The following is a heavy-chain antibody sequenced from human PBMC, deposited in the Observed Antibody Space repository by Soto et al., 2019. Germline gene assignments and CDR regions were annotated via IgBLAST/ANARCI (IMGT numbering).Heavy chain of an antibody. V-gene: IGHV1-18*01. CDR2: INGDNGNT. CDR1: GYTFYSHS. Sequence: QAQLVQSGAEVKKPGASVKVSCKASGYTFYSHSISWVRQAPGQGHEWMGRINGDNGNTQYAQKFRGRVTMTTDTSTTTVYMELTNLRSDDTAVYYCARCIQGDYYYGMDVWGQGTTVTVSS. J-gene: IGHJ6*02. D-gene: IGHD5-18*01. CDR3: ARCIQGDYYYGMDV.